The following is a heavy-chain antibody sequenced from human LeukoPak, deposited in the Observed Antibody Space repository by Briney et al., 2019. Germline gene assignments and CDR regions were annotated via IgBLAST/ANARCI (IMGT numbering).Heavy chain of an antibody. D-gene: IGHD6-13*01. Sequence: GSLRLSWAASGFTFSSYAMSWVRQPPGKGLEWIGEINHSGSTNYNPSLKSRVTISVDTSKNQFSLKLSSVTAADTAVYYCARGRSSRLMGFDYWGQGTLVTVSS. CDR3: ARGRSSRLMGFDY. J-gene: IGHJ4*02. CDR1: GFTFSSYA. V-gene: IGHV4-34*01. CDR2: INHSGST.